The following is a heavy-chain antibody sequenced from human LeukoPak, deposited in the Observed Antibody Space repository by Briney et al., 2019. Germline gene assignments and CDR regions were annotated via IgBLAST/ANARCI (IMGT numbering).Heavy chain of an antibody. D-gene: IGHD1-14*01. J-gene: IGHJ4*02. CDR1: GGSISRSTYY. V-gene: IGHV4-39*07. Sequence: SETLSLTCTVSGGSISRSTYYWGWIRQPPGMGLEWIGSISYSGSTYYNSSLKSRVTISSDTSRNQFSLRLSSVTAADTAVYYCATRDPYNSIRIWGQGTLVTVSS. CDR3: ATRDPYNSIRI. CDR2: ISYSGST.